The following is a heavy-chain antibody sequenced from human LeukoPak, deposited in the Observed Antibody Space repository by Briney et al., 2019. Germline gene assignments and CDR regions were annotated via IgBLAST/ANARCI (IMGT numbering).Heavy chain of an antibody. CDR1: GGSISSYY. CDR3: ARDRCFGSHCYYCYYMDV. D-gene: IGHD3-10*01. J-gene: IGHJ6*03. V-gene: IGHV4-4*07. Sequence: PSETLSLTCTVSGGSISSYYWSWIRQPAGKGLEWIGRIYTSGSTNYNPSLKSRVTMSVDTSKNQFSLKLSSVTAADTAVYYCARDRCFGSHCYYCYYMDVWGKGTTVTVSS. CDR2: IYTSGST.